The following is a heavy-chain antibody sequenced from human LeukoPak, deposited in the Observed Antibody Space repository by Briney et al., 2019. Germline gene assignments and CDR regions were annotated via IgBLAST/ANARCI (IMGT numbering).Heavy chain of an antibody. V-gene: IGHV3-30-3*02. J-gene: IGHJ3*02. CDR1: GFTFSTYA. CDR3: AKSPTRWGAEGSFDI. D-gene: IGHD3-16*01. Sequence: GGSLRLSCAASGFTFSTYAMHWVRQAPGKGLEWVAVISYDGSNIYYADSVKGRFTISRGNSKNTLYLQMNSLRAEDTAVYYCAKSPTRWGAEGSFDIWGQGTMVTVSS. CDR2: ISYDGSNI.